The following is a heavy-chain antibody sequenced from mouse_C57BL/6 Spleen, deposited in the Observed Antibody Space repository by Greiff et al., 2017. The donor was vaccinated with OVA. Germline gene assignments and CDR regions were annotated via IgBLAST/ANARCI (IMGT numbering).Heavy chain of an antibody. CDR3: ARWGAYAMDD. CDR2: INPNNGGT. J-gene: IGHJ4*01. Sequence: EVQLQQSGPELVKPGASVKISCKASGYTFTDYYMNWVKQSHGKSLEWIGDINPNNGGTSYNQKFKGKATWTVDKSSSTAYMELRSLTSEDAAVDYCARWGAYAMDDWGQGTSVTVSS. V-gene: IGHV1-26*01. CDR1: GYTFTDYY.